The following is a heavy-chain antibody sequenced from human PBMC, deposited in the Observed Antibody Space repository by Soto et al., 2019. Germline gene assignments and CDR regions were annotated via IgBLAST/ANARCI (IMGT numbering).Heavy chain of an antibody. Sequence: EVQLLESGGGLVQPGGSLRLSCAASGFTFSSYAMSWVRQAPGKGLEWVSAISGSGGSTYYADSVKGRFTISRDNSKNTLYLQMNSLRAEDTAVYYFAKEAGGRPYSSSSFDYWGQGTLVTVSS. CDR2: ISGSGGST. CDR3: AKEAGGRPYSSSSFDY. J-gene: IGHJ4*02. CDR1: GFTFSSYA. V-gene: IGHV3-23*01. D-gene: IGHD6-6*01.